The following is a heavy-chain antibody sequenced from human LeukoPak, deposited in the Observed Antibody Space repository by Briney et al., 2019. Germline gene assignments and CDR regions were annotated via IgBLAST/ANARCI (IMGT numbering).Heavy chain of an antibody. J-gene: IGHJ4*02. D-gene: IGHD2-21*02. V-gene: IGHV1-8*01. Sequence: ASVKVSCKASGYTFTSYDINWVRQATGQGLEWMGWMNPNSGNTGYAQKLQGRVTMTTDTSTSTAYMELRSLRSDDTAVYYCAREMLHCGGDCQHLSFDFDYGGQGTLVTVSS. CDR2: MNPNSGNT. CDR3: AREMLHCGGDCQHLSFDFDY. CDR1: GYTFTSYD.